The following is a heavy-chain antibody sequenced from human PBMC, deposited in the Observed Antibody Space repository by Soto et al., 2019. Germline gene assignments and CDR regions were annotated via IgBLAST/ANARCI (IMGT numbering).Heavy chain of an antibody. CDR1: GFAFSNYG. D-gene: IGHD3-22*01. CDR2: ISSSSSYI. V-gene: IGHV3-21*05. Sequence: GSLRLSCGASGFAFSNYGMNWGRQAPWKGLQWVSYISSSSSYIYYADSVKGRFTISRDNAKNSLYLQMNSLRAEDTAVYYCARAPYYYDSRGYWAYWGQGTLVTVSS. CDR3: ARAPYYYDSRGYWAY. J-gene: IGHJ4*02.